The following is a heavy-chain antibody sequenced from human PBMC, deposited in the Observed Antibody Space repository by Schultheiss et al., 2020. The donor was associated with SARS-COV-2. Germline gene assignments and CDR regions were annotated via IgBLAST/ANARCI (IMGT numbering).Heavy chain of an antibody. D-gene: IGHD4-17*01. CDR1: GGSISSSNW. CDR2: IYHSGST. Sequence: LSLTCAVSGGSISSSNWWSWVRQPPGKGLEWIGEIYHSGSTNYNPSLKSRVTISVDKSKNQFSLKLSSVTAADTAVYYCARDSTDDYGDPKTYFDYWGQGTLVTVSS. V-gene: IGHV4-4*02. CDR3: ARDSTDDYGDPKTYFDY. J-gene: IGHJ4*02.